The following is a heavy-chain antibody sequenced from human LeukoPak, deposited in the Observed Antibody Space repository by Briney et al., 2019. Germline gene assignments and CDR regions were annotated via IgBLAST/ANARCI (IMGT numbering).Heavy chain of an antibody. J-gene: IGHJ5*02. Sequence: ASVKVSYKASGGTFSSYAISWVRQAPGQGLEWMGRIIPILGIANYAQKFQGRVTITADKSTSTAYMELSSLRSEDTAVYYCASSVGSGRPSVYNWFDPWGQGTLVTVSS. V-gene: IGHV1-69*04. CDR3: ASSVGSGRPSVYNWFDP. D-gene: IGHD3-10*01. CDR2: IIPILGIA. CDR1: GGTFSSYA.